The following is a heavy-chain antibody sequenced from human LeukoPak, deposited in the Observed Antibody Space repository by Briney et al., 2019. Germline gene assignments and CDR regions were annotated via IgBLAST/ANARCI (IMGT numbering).Heavy chain of an antibody. J-gene: IGHJ4*02. CDR3: ARDLGEPLNDY. CDR2: ISYDGSNK. D-gene: IGHD1-26*01. V-gene: IGHV3-7*01. CDR1: GFTFSSYW. Sequence: GSLRLSCAASGFTFSSYWMSWVRQAPGKGLEWVAVISYDGSNKYYVDSVKGRFTISRDNAKNSLYLQMNSLRAEDTAVYYCARDLGEPLNDYWGQGTLVTVSS.